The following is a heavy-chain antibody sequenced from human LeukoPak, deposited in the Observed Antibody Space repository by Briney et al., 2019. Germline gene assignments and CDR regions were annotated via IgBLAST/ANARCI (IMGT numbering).Heavy chain of an antibody. Sequence: SLRLSCAASGFIFDDFSMFWVRQVPGKGLEWVSSITWHGRSTAYADSVRVRFTISRDNAKYSLYLQMNSLRPEDTAFYYCTKATTRRVPAATIDSWGQGTLVTVSS. CDR2: ITWHGRST. V-gene: IGHV3-9*01. CDR1: GFIFDDFS. J-gene: IGHJ4*02. D-gene: IGHD6-13*01. CDR3: TKATTRRVPAATIDS.